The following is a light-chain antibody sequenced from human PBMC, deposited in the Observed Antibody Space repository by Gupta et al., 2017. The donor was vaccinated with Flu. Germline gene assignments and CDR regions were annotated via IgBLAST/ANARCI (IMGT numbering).Light chain of an antibody. V-gene: IGKV1-33*01. J-gene: IGKJ2*03. CDR2: DAS. CDR1: QDIRNY. CDR3: QQFDTRPPYS. Sequence: DVHMTQSPSSLSASVGERVTITCRASQDIRNYLNWYQHKPGRAPKLLIYDASNLEAGVPSRFSVSGSGTGFTLTISSLQPEDFATYVCQQFDTRPPYSFGQGTKLEI.